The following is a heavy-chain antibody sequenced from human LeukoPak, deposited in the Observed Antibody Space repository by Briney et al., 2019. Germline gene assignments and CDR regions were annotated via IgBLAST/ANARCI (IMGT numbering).Heavy chain of an antibody. CDR2: ISSSSSYI. Sequence: PGGSLRLSCAASGFTFSSYSMNWVRQAPGKGLEWVSSISSSSSYIYYADSVKGRFTISRDNDKNSLYLQMNSLRAEDTAVYYCARDLKAFGYYYGMDVWGQGTTVTVSS. CDR3: ARDLKAFGYYYGMDV. J-gene: IGHJ6*02. D-gene: IGHD3-3*01. V-gene: IGHV3-21*01. CDR1: GFTFSSYS.